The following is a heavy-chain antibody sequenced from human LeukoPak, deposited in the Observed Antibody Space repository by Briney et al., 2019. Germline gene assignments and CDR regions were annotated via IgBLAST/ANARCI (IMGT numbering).Heavy chain of an antibody. D-gene: IGHD3-22*01. Sequence: SETLSLTCTVSGGSISSYYWSWIRQPPGKGLEWIGYIYYSGSTNYNPSLKSRVTISVDTSENQFSLKLSSVTAADTAVYYCARARYYYDSSGYFRTTPYYFDYWGQGTLVTVSS. CDR3: ARARYYYDSSGYFRTTPYYFDY. J-gene: IGHJ4*02. CDR2: IYYSGST. CDR1: GGSISSYY. V-gene: IGHV4-59*12.